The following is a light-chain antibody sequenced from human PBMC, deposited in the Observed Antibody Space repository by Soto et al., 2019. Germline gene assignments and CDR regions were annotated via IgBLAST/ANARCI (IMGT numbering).Light chain of an antibody. CDR3: QHYGTSAL. V-gene: IGKV3-20*01. CDR1: QSVSSSY. J-gene: IGKJ3*01. CDR2: DAS. Sequence: EIVLTQSPGTLSLSPGERATLSCRASQSVSSSYLAWYQQKPGQPPRPLIYDASRATGIPDRFRGSGSGTDFTLTITRLEPEDFAVYYCQHYGTSALFGPGTKVDI.